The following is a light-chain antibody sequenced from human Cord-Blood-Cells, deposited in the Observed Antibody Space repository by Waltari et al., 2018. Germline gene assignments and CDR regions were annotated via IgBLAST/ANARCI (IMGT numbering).Light chain of an antibody. CDR2: GNS. CDR1: SSNIGAGYD. V-gene: IGLV1-40*01. CDR3: QSYDSSLSGYNYV. J-gene: IGLJ1*01. Sequence: QSVLTQPPSVSGAPGQRVTISCTGSSSNIGAGYDVHWYQQLPGTAPKLLTYGNSKRPSGVPDRCAGSKSGTSASLAITGLQAEDEADYYCQSYDSSLSGYNYVFGTGTKVTVL.